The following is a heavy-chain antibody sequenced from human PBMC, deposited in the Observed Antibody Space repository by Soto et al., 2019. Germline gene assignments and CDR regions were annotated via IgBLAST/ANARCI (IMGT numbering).Heavy chain of an antibody. J-gene: IGHJ4*02. CDR2: FDPEDGET. V-gene: IGHV1-24*01. Sequence: GASVKVSCKVSGYTLTELSMHWVRQAPGKGLEWMGGFDPEDGETIYAQKFQGRVTMTEDTSTDTAYMELSSLRSEDTAVYYCATGEDRYYYDSSGYKYWGQGTLVTVS. CDR1: GYTLTELS. CDR3: ATGEDRYYYDSSGYKY. D-gene: IGHD3-22*01.